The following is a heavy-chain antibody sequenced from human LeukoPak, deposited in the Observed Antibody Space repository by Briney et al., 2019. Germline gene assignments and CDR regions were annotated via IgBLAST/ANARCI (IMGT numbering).Heavy chain of an antibody. CDR3: ARDRAFNYYGSGSYGNYYYGMDV. Sequence: ASVKVSCKASGYTFTSYYMHWVRQAPGQGLEWMGIINPSGGSTSYAQKFQGRVTVTRDTSTSTVYMELSSLRSEDTAVYYCARDRAFNYYGSGSYGNYYYGMDVWGQGTTVTVSS. CDR2: INPSGGST. J-gene: IGHJ6*02. CDR1: GYTFTSYY. V-gene: IGHV1-46*01. D-gene: IGHD3-10*01.